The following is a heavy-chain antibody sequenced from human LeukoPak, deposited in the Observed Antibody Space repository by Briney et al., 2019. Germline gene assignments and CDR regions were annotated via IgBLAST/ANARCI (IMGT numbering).Heavy chain of an antibody. CDR3: ARVGVAGYFDWLWDDY. V-gene: IGHV3-74*01. J-gene: IGHJ4*02. CDR1: GFTFSSYW. Sequence: PGGSLRLSCAASGFTFSSYWMHWVRQAPGKGLVWVSRINSDGSSTSYADSVKGRFTISRDNAKNTLYLQMNSLRAEDTAVYYCARVGVAGYFDWLWDDYWGQGTLVTVSS. CDR2: INSDGSST. D-gene: IGHD3-9*01.